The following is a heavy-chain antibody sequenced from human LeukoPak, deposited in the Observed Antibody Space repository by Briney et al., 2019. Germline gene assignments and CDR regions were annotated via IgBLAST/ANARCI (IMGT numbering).Heavy chain of an antibody. CDR1: GYTFTGYY. Sequence: ASVNVSCKASGYTFTGYYMHWVRQAPGQGLEWMGWINPNSGGTNYAQKFQGRVTMTRDTSISTAYMELSRLRSDDTAVYYCARDHLGSRYTNYYYYMDVWGKGTTVTISS. CDR2: INPNSGGT. J-gene: IGHJ6*03. CDR3: ARDHLGSRYTNYYYYMDV. V-gene: IGHV1-2*02. D-gene: IGHD2-2*02.